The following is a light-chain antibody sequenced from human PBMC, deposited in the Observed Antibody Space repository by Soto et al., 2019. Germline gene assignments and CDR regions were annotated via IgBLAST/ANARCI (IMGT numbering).Light chain of an antibody. CDR2: AAS. CDR3: QQSYSTPPT. Sequence: DIQMTQSPSSLSASVGDRVTITCRASQSMRKYLNWFQQKPGKAPKLLIYAASSLQSGVPSRFSGSGSGTHFTLAISRLQPEDFGTYYCQQSYSTPPTFGQGTKLEIK. J-gene: IGKJ2*01. CDR1: QSMRKY. V-gene: IGKV1-39*01.